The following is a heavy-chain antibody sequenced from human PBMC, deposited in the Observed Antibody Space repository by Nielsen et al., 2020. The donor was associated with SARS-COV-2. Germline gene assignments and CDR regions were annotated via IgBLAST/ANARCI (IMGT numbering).Heavy chain of an antibody. V-gene: IGHV3-23*01. J-gene: IGHJ4*02. CDR1: GFTFSSYA. CDR2: ISGSGGST. CDR3: AKDLILIAATAFDY. D-gene: IGHD6-13*01. Sequence: GGSLRLSCAASGFTFSSYAMSWVRQAPGKGLEWVSAISGSGGSTYYADSVKGRFTISRDNAKNSLYLQMNSLRAEDTAVYYCAKDLILIAATAFDYWGQGTLVTVSS.